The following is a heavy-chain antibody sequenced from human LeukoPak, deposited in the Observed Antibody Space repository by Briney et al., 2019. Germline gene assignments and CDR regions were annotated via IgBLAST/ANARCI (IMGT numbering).Heavy chain of an antibody. CDR2: MRYDGSNK. J-gene: IGHJ4*02. V-gene: IGHV3-30*02. CDR1: GFTFSSYG. D-gene: IGHD2-15*01. Sequence: GGSLRLSCAASGFTFSSYGMHWVRQAPGKGLEWVAFMRYDGSNKYYADSVKGRFTISRDNSKNTLYLQMNSLRAEDTAVYYCAKAPYCSGGSCYDDYWGQGTLVTVSS. CDR3: AKAPYCSGGSCYDDY.